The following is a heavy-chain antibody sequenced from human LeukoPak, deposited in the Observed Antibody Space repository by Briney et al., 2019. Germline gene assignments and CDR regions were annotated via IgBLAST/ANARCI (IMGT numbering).Heavy chain of an antibody. CDR2: IIPIFGTA. V-gene: IGHV1-69*13. CDR1: GYTFTSYD. Sequence: SVKVSCKASGYTFTSYDINWVRQAPGQGLEWMGGIIPIFGTANYAQKFQGRVTITADESTSTAYMELSSLRSEDTAVYYCARGEAPGTVFGGMAVWGQGTAVTVSS. D-gene: IGHD3-16*01. CDR3: ARGEAPGTVFGGMAV. J-gene: IGHJ6*02.